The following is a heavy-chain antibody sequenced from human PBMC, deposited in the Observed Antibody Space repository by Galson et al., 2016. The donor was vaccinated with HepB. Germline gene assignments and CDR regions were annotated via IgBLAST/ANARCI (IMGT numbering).Heavy chain of an antibody. D-gene: IGHD3-22*01. J-gene: IGHJ4*02. CDR1: GFTFDSYA. V-gene: IGHV3-23*01. CDR2: VLASGLST. Sequence: SLRLSCAASGFTFDSYAMHWVCQAPGKGLEWVSAVLASGLSTYYAASVRGRFTISRDNSKNTLSLQMDSLRAEDTAVYYCAKGSSGYYYVSDHWGQGTLVTVSS. CDR3: AKGSSGYYYVSDH.